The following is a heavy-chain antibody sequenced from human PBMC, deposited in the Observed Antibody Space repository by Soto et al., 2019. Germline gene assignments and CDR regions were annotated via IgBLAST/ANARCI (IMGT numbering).Heavy chain of an antibody. Sequence: GGSLRLSCAASGFTFSSYSMNWVRQAPGKGLEWVSYISSSSSTIYYADSVKGRFTISRDSAKNSLYLQMNSLRDEDTAVYYCARENYGDYLNWFDPWGQGTLVTVSS. CDR2: ISSSSSTI. CDR3: ARENYGDYLNWFDP. CDR1: GFTFSSYS. D-gene: IGHD4-17*01. V-gene: IGHV3-48*02. J-gene: IGHJ5*02.